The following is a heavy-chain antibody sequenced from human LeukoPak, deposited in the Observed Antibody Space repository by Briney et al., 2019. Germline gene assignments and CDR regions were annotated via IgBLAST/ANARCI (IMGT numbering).Heavy chain of an antibody. J-gene: IGHJ4*02. Sequence: GSLRLSCAASGFTFSSYEMNWIRQPPGKGLEWIGEINHSGSVNYNPSLKSRVTISVDTSKNQFSLRLKSMTAADTAVYYCAPLTGNGYSGSYYFDYWGQGTLVTVSS. V-gene: IGHV4-34*08. CDR1: GFTFSSYE. D-gene: IGHD1-26*01. CDR3: APLTGNGYSGSYYFDY. CDR2: INHSGSV.